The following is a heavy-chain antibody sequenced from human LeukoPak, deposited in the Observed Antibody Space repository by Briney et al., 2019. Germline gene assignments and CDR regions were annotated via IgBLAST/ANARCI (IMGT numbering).Heavy chain of an antibody. Sequence: GVSLRLSXAASGFTFSSYWMHWVRRVPGKGLVWVSRINTDGSTTSYADSVKGRFTISRDNAKNTLYLQMNSLRAEDTGVYYCTIDLTGPFDDWGQGTLVTVSS. D-gene: IGHD3-9*01. CDR3: TIDLTGPFDD. CDR2: INTDGSTT. J-gene: IGHJ4*02. V-gene: IGHV3-74*01. CDR1: GFTFSSYW.